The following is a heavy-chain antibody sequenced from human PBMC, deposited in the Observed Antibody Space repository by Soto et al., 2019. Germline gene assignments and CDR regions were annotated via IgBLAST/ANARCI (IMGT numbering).Heavy chain of an antibody. D-gene: IGHD2-21*02. Sequence: EVHLVESGGGLVQPGGSLRLSCAASEFIFSNYEMNWVRQAPGKGLQWVSFISPTGNKIYYGESVKGRFTISRDNAKNSVFLQMNSLTAEDTAVYFCARSFPRFTAPDSWGQGTLVTVAS. V-gene: IGHV3-48*03. J-gene: IGHJ5*01. CDR2: ISPTGNKI. CDR3: ARSFPRFTAPDS. CDR1: EFIFSNYE.